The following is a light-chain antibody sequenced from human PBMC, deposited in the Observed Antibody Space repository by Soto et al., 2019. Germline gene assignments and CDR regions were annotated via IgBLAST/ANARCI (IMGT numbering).Light chain of an antibody. V-gene: IGKV3-20*01. Sequence: EIVLTQSPGTLSLSPGDTATLSCRASQSVSSNNLAWYHQKPGQTRRLLLYGASSRATGIPDRFSGSGSGTDFNLTISRLEGGDLVVYHWQQYDNSLTVGGGTRLEIE. CDR3: QQYDNSLT. CDR2: GAS. CDR1: QSVSSNN. J-gene: IGKJ5*01.